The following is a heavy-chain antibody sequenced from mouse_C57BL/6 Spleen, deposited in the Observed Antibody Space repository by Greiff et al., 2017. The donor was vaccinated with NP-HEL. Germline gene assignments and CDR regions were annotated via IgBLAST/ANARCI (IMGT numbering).Heavy chain of an antibody. Sequence: QVQLQQSGTELVKPGASVKLSCKASGYTFTSYWMHWVKQRPGHGLELIGNINPSNGGTNYNEKFKSKATLTVDKSSSTAYMQLSSLTSEDSAVYYCARSEGYDGYYGDYWGQGTTLTVSS. V-gene: IGHV1-53*01. CDR3: ARSEGYDGYYGDY. CDR1: GYTFTSYW. J-gene: IGHJ2*01. CDR2: INPSNGGT. D-gene: IGHD2-3*01.